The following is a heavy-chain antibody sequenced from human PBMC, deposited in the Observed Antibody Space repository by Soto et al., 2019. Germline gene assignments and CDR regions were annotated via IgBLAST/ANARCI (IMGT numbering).Heavy chain of an antibody. D-gene: IGHD3-9*01. V-gene: IGHV4-34*01. Sequence: QVHLEQWGAGLLNPSETLSLTCAVYGGSLSGYYWSWVRQSPGKGLEWIGEINHSGTANYNPSLKTRVTISADTSKHQFSLRLTPVTAAHSAVYYCACYHSLALWTGSRHYMDVWGRGTPVTVSS. J-gene: IGHJ6*03. CDR1: GGSLSGYY. CDR3: ACYHSLALWTGSRHYMDV. CDR2: INHSGTA.